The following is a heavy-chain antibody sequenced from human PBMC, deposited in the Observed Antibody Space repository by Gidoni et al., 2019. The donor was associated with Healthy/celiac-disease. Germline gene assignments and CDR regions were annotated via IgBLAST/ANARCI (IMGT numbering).Heavy chain of an antibody. CDR3: ARVRDGWLQFERLWYFDY. D-gene: IGHD5-12*01. V-gene: IGHV1-2*04. CDR2: INPNSGGT. Sequence: QVQLVQSGAEVKKPGASVKVSCMASGDTFTAYYKHWVRQAPGQGLEWMGWINPNSGGTNYAQKFQGWVTMTRDTSISTAYMELSRLRSDDTAVYYCARVRDGWLQFERLWYFDYWGQGTLVTVSS. CDR1: GDTFTAYY. J-gene: IGHJ4*02.